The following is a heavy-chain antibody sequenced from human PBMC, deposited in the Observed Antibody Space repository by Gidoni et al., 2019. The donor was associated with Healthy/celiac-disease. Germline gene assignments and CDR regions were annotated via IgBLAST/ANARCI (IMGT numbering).Heavy chain of an antibody. CDR2: IKSKTDGGTT. Sequence: EVQLVESGGGLVKPGGSLRLSCAASGFTFSNAWMSWVRQAPGKGLGWVGRIKSKTDGGTTDYAAPVKGRFTISRDDSKNTLYLQMNSLKTEDTAVYYCTTGQWELQYDYWGQGTLVTVSS. J-gene: IGHJ4*02. CDR1: GFTFSNAW. V-gene: IGHV3-15*01. D-gene: IGHD1-26*01. CDR3: TTGQWELQYDY.